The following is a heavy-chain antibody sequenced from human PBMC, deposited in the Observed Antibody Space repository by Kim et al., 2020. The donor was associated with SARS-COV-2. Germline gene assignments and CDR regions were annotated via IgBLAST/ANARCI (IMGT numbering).Heavy chain of an antibody. CDR1: GGSISSYY. Sequence: SETLSLTCTVSGGSISSYYWSWIRQPPGKGLEWIGYIYYSGSTNYNPSLKSRVTISVDTSKNQFSLKLSSVTAADTAVYYCARGAVGATVDYWGQGTLVTVSS. D-gene: IGHD1-26*01. CDR3: ARGAVGATVDY. J-gene: IGHJ4*02. V-gene: IGHV4-59*01. CDR2: IYYSGST.